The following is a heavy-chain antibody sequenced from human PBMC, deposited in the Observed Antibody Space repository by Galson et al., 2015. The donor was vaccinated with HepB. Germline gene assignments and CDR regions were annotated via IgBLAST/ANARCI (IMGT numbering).Heavy chain of an antibody. CDR2: ISTYNSKT. CDR3: AREAEGSGSYSLGY. CDR1: GYTFRSHG. J-gene: IGHJ4*02. V-gene: IGHV1-18*01. D-gene: IGHD3-10*01. Sequence: SVKVSCKASGYTFRSHGFTWVRQAPGQGLEWMGWISTYNSKTDYALKLHGRVTMTTDASTSTAYMELRSLRSDDTAIYYCAREAEGSGSYSLGYWGQGTLVTVSS.